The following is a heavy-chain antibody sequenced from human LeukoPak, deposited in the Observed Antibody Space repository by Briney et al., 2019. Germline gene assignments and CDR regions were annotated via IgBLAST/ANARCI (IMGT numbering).Heavy chain of an antibody. V-gene: IGHV3-64*01. CDR1: GFTFSYP. Sequence: GGSLRLSCAASGFTFSYPMHWVRQAPGKGLEYVSGISSNGGSTYYANSVKGRFTISRDNFKNTLYLQMGSLRAEDMGVYYCARSAARVSGWYGYYFDSWGQGTLVTVSS. J-gene: IGHJ4*02. CDR2: ISSNGGST. CDR3: ARSAARVSGWYGYYFDS. D-gene: IGHD6-19*01.